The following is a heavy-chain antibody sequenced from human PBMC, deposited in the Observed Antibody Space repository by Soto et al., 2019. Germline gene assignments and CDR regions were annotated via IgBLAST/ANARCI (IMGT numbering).Heavy chain of an antibody. CDR2: ISDSGGST. J-gene: IGHJ5*02. D-gene: IGHD2-2*01. Sequence: EVQLLESGGGLVHPGESLRLSCAASGFTFSSYCMSWVRQAPGKGLEWVSTISDSGGSTFYEDSVKGRFTISRDNSKNTLFLQMHSLRAEDTDVYYCAKDHILVVPSVYDKCFDPWGQGTLVTVAS. V-gene: IGHV3-23*02. CDR1: GFTFSSYC. CDR3: AKDHILVVPSVYDKCFDP.